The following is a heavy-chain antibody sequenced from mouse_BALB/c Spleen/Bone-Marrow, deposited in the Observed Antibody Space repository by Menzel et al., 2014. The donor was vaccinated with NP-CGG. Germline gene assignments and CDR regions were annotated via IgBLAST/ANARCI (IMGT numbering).Heavy chain of an antibody. CDR2: FHPYNDDT. CDR1: GYTFTTYP. D-gene: IGHD2-4*01. J-gene: IGHJ2*01. V-gene: IGHV1-47*01. CDR3: ARGGLRQYFDY. Sequence: VQLQQSGAELVKPGASVKMSCKVFGYTFTTYPIEWMKQNHGKSLEWIGNFHPYNDDTKYNEKFKGKAKLTVEKSSSTVYLELSRLTSEDSAVYYCARGGLRQYFDYWGQGTTLTVSS.